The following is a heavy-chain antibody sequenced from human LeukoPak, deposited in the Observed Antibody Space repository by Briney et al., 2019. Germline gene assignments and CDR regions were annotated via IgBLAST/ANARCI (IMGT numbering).Heavy chain of an antibody. J-gene: IGHJ3*02. V-gene: IGHV4-59*01. CDR3: AREGRWLQLSFDAFDI. CDR2: IQHSGDI. Sequence: SETLSLTCTVSGGSISSYYWSWIRQSPGKGLEWIGSIQHSGDINYNPSLKSRVTISVDSSKNQFSLRLRSVTAADTAVYYCAREGRWLQLSFDAFDIWGQGTMVIVSS. D-gene: IGHD5-24*01. CDR1: GGSISSYY.